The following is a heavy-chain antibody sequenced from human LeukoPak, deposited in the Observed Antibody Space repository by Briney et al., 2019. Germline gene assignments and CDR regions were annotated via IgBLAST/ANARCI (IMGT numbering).Heavy chain of an antibody. Sequence: GGSLRLSCAASGFAFSSYEMNWVRQAPGKGLEWVSYISSSGSTIYYADSVKGRFTISRDNAKNSLYLQMNSLRAADTAVYYCAREGSTYGSGVDYWGQGTLVTVSS. CDR2: ISSSGSTI. D-gene: IGHD3-10*01. V-gene: IGHV3-48*03. J-gene: IGHJ4*02. CDR1: GFAFSSYE. CDR3: AREGSTYGSGVDY.